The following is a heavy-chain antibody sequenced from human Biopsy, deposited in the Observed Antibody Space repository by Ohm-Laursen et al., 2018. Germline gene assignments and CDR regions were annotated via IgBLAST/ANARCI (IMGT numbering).Heavy chain of an antibody. J-gene: IGHJ5*02. V-gene: IGHV4-4*07. CDR1: GGYISHYY. CDR2: IYITGET. Sequence: GTLSLTCTVSGGYISHYYWTWIRQPAGRGLEWIGRIYITGETDYNPSLKSRVTMSVDSSKKQFSLKLKSVTAADTAIYYCARAPPLIRGVVESWFDPWGQGILVTVSS. CDR3: ARAPPLIRGVVESWFDP. D-gene: IGHD3-10*01.